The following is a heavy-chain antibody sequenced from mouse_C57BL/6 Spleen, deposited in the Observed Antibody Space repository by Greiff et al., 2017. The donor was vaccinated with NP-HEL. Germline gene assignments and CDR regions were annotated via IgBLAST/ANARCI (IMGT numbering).Heavy chain of an antibody. J-gene: IGHJ3*01. CDR1: GYSFTGCY. V-gene: IGHV1-42*01. Sequence: EVQLQQSGPELVKPGASVKISCKASGYSFTGCYMNWVKQSPEKSLEWIGEINPSTVGTTYNQKFKAKSTLTVDKSSSTAYMPLTSLTSEDSAVYYGARAGWDGFAYWGQGTLVTVSA. D-gene: IGHD4-1*01. CDR2: INPSTVGT. CDR3: ARAGWDGFAY.